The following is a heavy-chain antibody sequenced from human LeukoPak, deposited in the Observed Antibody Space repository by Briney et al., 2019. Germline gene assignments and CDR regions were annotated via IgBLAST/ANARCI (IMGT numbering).Heavy chain of an antibody. CDR3: ARDRAGSPNYYYYGMDV. CDR1: GYTFTSYY. V-gene: IGHV1-46*01. J-gene: IGHJ6*02. CDR2: INPSGGST. D-gene: IGHD2-15*01. Sequence: ASVEVSCKASGYTFTSYYMHWVRQAPGQGLEWMGIINPSGGSTSYAQKFQGRVTMTRDTSTSTVYMELSSLRSEDTAVYYCARDRAGSPNYYYYGMDVWGQGTTVTVSS.